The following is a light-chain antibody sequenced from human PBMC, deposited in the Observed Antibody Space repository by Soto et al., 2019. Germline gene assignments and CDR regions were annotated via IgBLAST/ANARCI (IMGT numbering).Light chain of an antibody. CDR1: QTVSTH. V-gene: IGKV3-11*01. CDR2: GAS. CDR3: QQRHNWLT. Sequence: IVLTQSPATLSLSPGERATLSCGARQTVSTHLSWYQHKPGQAPRLLIYGASNRATGIPARFSGSGSGTDFTLTISSLEPEDSAVYYCQQRHNWLTFGGGTKVDIK. J-gene: IGKJ4*01.